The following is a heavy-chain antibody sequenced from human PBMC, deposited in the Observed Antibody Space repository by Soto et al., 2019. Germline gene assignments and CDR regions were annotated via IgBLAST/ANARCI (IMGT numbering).Heavy chain of an antibody. D-gene: IGHD4-17*01. CDR3: ARHGPNDYGDYAYEY. J-gene: IGHJ4*02. CDR2: IYPGDSDT. CDR1: GYSFASYW. V-gene: IGHV5-51*01. Sequence: PGESLKISCKGSGYSFASYWIAWVRQMPGKGLEWMGIIYPGDSDTRYSPSFQGQVTISADKSISTAYLQWSSLKASDTAMYYCARHGPNDYGDYAYEYWGQGTLVTVSS.